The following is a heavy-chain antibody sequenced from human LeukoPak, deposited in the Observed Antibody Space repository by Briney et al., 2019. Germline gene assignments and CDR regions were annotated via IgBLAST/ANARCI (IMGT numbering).Heavy chain of an antibody. CDR2: INTDGSST. V-gene: IGHV3-74*01. J-gene: IGHJ4*02. D-gene: IGHD3-22*01. Sequence: GGSLRLSCAASGFTFSSYWMHWVRQAPGKGLVWVSRINTDGSSTGYADSVKGRFTVSRDNAKNTLYLQMNSVRAEDTAVYYCARVFINYYDSSGYYDYWGQGTLVTVSS. CDR1: GFTFSSYW. CDR3: ARVFINYYDSSGYYDY.